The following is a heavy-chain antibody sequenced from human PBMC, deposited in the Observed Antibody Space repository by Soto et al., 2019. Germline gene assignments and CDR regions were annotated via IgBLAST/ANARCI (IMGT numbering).Heavy chain of an antibody. CDR2: SIPFFDTA. Sequence: SVKVSCKASGGTFSRYAISWVRQAPGQGLEWMGGSIPFFDTANYAQKFQGRLTFTADESTSTAYMELSSLRSEDTAVYYCASFRFSGSYYFDYWGQGTLVTVSS. J-gene: IGHJ4*02. V-gene: IGHV1-69*13. CDR3: ASFRFSGSYYFDY. CDR1: GGTFSRYA. D-gene: IGHD1-26*01.